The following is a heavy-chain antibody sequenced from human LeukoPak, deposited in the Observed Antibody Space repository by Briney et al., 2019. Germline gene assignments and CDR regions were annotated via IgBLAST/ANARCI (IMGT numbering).Heavy chain of an antibody. D-gene: IGHD5-18*01. J-gene: IGHJ3*02. CDR1: GYTFTNYG. V-gene: IGHV1-18*01. Sequence: ASVKVSCKASGYTFTNYGISWVRQAPGQGLEWMGWISAYNGNTNYAQKLQGRVTMTTDTSTSTAYMELRSLRSDDTAVYYCARDGYSYGYRPHDAFDIWGQGTMVTVSS. CDR3: ARDGYSYGYRPHDAFDI. CDR2: ISAYNGNT.